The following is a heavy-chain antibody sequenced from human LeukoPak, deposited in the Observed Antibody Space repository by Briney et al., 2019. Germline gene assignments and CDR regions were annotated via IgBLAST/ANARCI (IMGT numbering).Heavy chain of an antibody. CDR3: ARGIAAAGSYYFDY. Sequence: SETLSLTCTVSGGSISNYYWSWIRQPPGKGLEWIAYIFYSGSTSYNPSLKSRVTISVDSSKNQFSLTLSSVTAADTAVYYCARGIAAAGSYYFDYWGQGTLVTVSS. CDR2: IFYSGST. CDR1: GGSISNYY. D-gene: IGHD6-13*01. V-gene: IGHV4-59*01. J-gene: IGHJ4*02.